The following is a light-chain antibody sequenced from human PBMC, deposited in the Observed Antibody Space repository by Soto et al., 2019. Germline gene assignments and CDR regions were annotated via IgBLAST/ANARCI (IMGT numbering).Light chain of an antibody. CDR1: QSVLYSSNNKNY. Sequence: DIVMTQSPDSLAVSLGERATINCKSSQSVLYSSNNKNYLAWYQQKPGQPPKLLIYWASTRESGVPDRFSGIESGTDFTLTISSLQAEDVAVYYCQQYYSTWTFGQGTKVEIK. CDR2: WAS. V-gene: IGKV4-1*01. CDR3: QQYYSTWT. J-gene: IGKJ1*01.